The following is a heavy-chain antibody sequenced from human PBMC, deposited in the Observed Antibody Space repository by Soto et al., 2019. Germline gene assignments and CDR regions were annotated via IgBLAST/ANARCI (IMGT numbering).Heavy chain of an antibody. V-gene: IGHV5-51*01. J-gene: IGHJ4*02. Sequence: PGESLKISCKGSGYSFTSYWIGWVRQMPGKGLEWMGIIYPGDSDTRYSPSFQGQVTISADKSISTAYLQWSSLKASDTAMYYCARAPLDSGYDSNYFDYWGQGTLVTVSS. CDR2: IYPGDSDT. CDR1: GYSFTSYW. CDR3: ARAPLDSGYDSNYFDY. D-gene: IGHD5-12*01.